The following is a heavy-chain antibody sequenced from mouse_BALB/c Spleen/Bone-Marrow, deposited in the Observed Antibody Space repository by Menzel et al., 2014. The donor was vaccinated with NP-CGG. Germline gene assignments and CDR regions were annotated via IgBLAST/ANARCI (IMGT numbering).Heavy chain of an antibody. Sequence: EVKVVESGAELVKPGASVKLSCTASGFDIKDTYMHWVKQRPEQGLEWIGRIDPANGNIKYDPKFQGKATMTADTSSNTAYLQLSSLTSEDTAVYYCAPYYYGRWFANWGQGTLVTVSA. J-gene: IGHJ3*01. CDR1: GFDIKDTY. V-gene: IGHV14-3*02. CDR2: IDPANGNI. D-gene: IGHD1-1*01. CDR3: APYYYGRWFAN.